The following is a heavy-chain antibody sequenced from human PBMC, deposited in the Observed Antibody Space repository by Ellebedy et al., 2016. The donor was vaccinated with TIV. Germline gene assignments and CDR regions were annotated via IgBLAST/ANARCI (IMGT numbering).Heavy chain of an antibody. J-gene: IGHJ4*02. CDR2: IGGGGDSP. Sequence: GESLKISCAASGFTFSNYWMHWVRQAPGKGLVWVSVIGGGGDSPDYADFVKGRFTISRDNSKNILFLQMNSLRAEDTAVYFCAKYTGISTKTFDYWGPGTLVTVSS. D-gene: IGHD7-27*01. CDR3: AKYTGISTKTFDY. CDR1: GFTFSNYW. V-gene: IGHV3-23*01.